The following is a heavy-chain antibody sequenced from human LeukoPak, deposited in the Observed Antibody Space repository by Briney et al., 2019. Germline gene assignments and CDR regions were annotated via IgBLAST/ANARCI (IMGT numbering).Heavy chain of an antibody. V-gene: IGHV1-69*04. CDR2: IIPILGIG. CDR3: ARDYCGGDCYYFEYFDY. D-gene: IGHD2-21*01. J-gene: IGHJ4*02. CDR1: GGTFSSYT. Sequence: VKVSCKASGGTFSSYTISWVRQAPGQGLEWMGRIIPILGIGNYAQKFQGRVTITADKSTSTAYMELSSLRSEDTAVYYCARDYCGGDCYYFEYFDYWGQGTLVTVSS.